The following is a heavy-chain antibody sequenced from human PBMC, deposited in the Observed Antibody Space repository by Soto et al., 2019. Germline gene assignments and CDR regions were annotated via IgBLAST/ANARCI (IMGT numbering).Heavy chain of an antibody. CDR3: ARDGHGMDV. Sequence: SETMSLTCTVSGGSVSSGRYQWTWIRQPPAKGLEWIGYIHVSGSTNDNPSLKGRVTMSIDTSKNQFSLKLSSVTAADTAVYYCARDGHGMDVWGQGTKVTSP. V-gene: IGHV4-61*01. CDR2: IHVSGST. CDR1: GGSVSSGRYQ. J-gene: IGHJ6*02.